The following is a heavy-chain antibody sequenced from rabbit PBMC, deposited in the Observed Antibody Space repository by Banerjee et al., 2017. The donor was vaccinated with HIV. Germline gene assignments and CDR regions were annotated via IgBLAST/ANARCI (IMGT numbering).Heavy chain of an antibody. CDR2: INTSSGNT. D-gene: IGHD6-1*01. CDR3: ARGVDGYGYATSRLDL. CDR1: GFSFSSGYY. J-gene: IGHJ3*01. Sequence: QQLVESGGGLVKPGASLTLTCNASGFSFSSGYYMCWVRQAPGKGLEWIGCINTSSGNTVYASWAKGRFTISKTSSTTVALQMTSLTAADTGTYFCARGVDGYGYATSRLDLWGQGTLVTVS. V-gene: IGHV1S40*01.